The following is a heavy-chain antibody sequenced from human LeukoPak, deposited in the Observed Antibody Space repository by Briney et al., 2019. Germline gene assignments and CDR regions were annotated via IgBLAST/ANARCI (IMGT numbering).Heavy chain of an antibody. CDR1: GFTFINAW. CDR3: TGGLGNT. D-gene: IGHD7-27*01. V-gene: IGHV3-15*01. Sequence: GGSLRLSCAASGFTFINAWMSWVRQAPGKGLEWVGRIKSKTDGGTTDCSAPVKGRFTISRDDSKNMVFLQMNSLKAEDTALYYCTGGLGNTWGQGTLVTVSS. CDR2: IKSKTDGGTT. J-gene: IGHJ5*02.